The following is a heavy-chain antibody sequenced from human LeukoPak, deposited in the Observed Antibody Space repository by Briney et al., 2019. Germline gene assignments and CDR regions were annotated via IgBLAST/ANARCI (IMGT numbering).Heavy chain of an antibody. D-gene: IGHD3-22*01. CDR1: GFIFDDYA. V-gene: IGHV3-9*01. J-gene: IGHJ4*02. CDR2: ISWNSGSI. Sequence: GRSLRLSCAASGFIFDDYAIHWVRQAPGKGLEWVSGISWNSGSIGYADSVKGRFTISRDNAKNSLYLQMNSLRAEDTALYYCAKDNYYDSSGYYVYWGQGTLVTVSS. CDR3: AKDNYYDSSGYYVY.